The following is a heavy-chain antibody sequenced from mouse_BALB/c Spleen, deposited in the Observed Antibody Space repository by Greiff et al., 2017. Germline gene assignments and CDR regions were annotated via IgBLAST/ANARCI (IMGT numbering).Heavy chain of an antibody. D-gene: IGHD1-1*01. V-gene: IGHV1-77*01. J-gene: IGHJ1*01. CDR3: ARPYGSSYVPHWYFDV. CDR2: IYPGSGST. CDR1: GYTFTDYV. Sequence: VQLQESGPELVKPGASVKMSCKASGYTFTDYVISWVKQRTGQGLEWIGEIYPGSGSTYYNEKFKGKATLTADKSSNTAYMQLSSLTSEDSAVYFCARPYGSSYVPHWYFDVWGAGTTVTVSS.